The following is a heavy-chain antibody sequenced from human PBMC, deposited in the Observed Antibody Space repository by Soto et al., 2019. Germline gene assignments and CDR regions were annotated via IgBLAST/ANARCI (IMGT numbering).Heavy chain of an antibody. Sequence: HLQLQESGPGLVKPSETLSLTCTVSGNSISDRNYYWGWIRQPPGKGLEWIGSIFYTGSTSYSPSLRGRVPIPGDTSKTPFSLKVTSVTAADTAIYFCATMTGFLVPTLEADYWGQGALVTVSS. CDR3: ATMTGFLVPTLEADY. V-gene: IGHV4-39*01. J-gene: IGHJ4*02. CDR2: IFYTGST. CDR1: GNSISDRNYY. D-gene: IGHD3-3*01.